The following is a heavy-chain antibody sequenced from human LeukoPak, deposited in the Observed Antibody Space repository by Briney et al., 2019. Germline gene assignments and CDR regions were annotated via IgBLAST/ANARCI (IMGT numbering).Heavy chain of an antibody. J-gene: IGHJ6*02. CDR2: VHYSGTT. CDR1: GGSISSSNYY. CDR3: ARHVSYYTSGKGTLDV. V-gene: IGHV4-39*01. D-gene: IGHD3-3*01. Sequence: PSETLSLTCTVSGGSISSSNYYWGWIRQPPGKGLEWIGSVHYSGTTYYNPSLKNRLTISVDTSKNQFSLKLDSVTAADTAVYYCARHVSYYTSGKGTLDVWGQGATLTVSS.